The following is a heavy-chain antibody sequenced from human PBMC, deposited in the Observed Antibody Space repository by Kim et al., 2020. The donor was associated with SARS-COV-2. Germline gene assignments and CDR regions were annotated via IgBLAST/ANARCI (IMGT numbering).Heavy chain of an antibody. CDR2: GNT. CDR3: ARVWRWFDP. Sequence: GNTGYAQKFQGRVTMTRNTSISTAYMELSSLRSEDTAVYYCARVWRWFDPWGQGTLVTVSS. D-gene: IGHD1-1*01. V-gene: IGHV1-8*01. J-gene: IGHJ5*02.